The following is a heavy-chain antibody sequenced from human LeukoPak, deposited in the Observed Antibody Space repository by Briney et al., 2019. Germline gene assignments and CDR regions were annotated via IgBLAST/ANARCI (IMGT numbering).Heavy chain of an antibody. J-gene: IGHJ6*03. CDR1: GFTFSNYW. D-gene: IGHD3-3*01. V-gene: IGHV3-7*01. CDR2: RKQDGSEK. CDR3: ARDNGVVHGVYYMDV. Sequence: WGSLRLSCAASGFTFSNYWMNWVRQAPGQGLEWVDGRKQDGSEKMNVNSVRGRCTISRDNAKMSLFLQMNSLRAEDTAVYYCARDNGVVHGVYYMDVWGKGTTVTVS.